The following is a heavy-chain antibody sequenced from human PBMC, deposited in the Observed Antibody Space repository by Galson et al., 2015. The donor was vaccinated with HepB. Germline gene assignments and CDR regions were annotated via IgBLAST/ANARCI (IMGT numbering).Heavy chain of an antibody. CDR2: ISSSTGTI. J-gene: IGHJ4*02. V-gene: IGHV3-48*02. Sequence: SLRLSCAASGFTFSAYGMSWVRQAPGKGLEWVSYISSSTGTIYYADSVKGRFTISRDNAKNSLYLQMNSLRDEDTAVYYCASVKVGYWGQGTLVSVSS. CDR1: GFTFSAYG. D-gene: IGHD2/OR15-2a*01. CDR3: ASVKVGY.